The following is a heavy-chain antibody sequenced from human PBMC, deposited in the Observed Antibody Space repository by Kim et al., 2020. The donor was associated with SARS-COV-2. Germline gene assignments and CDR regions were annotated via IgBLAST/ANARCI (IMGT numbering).Heavy chain of an antibody. CDR1: GGSVSSGSYY. V-gene: IGHV4-61*01. CDR3: ARDSTVVVPAAGNYYYYGMDV. D-gene: IGHD2-2*01. J-gene: IGHJ6*02. CDR2: IYYSGST. Sequence: SQTLSLTCTVSGGSVSSGSYYWSWIRQPPGKGLEWIGYIYYSGSTNYNPSLKSRVTISVDTSKNQFSLKLSSVTAADTAVYYCARDSTVVVPAAGNYYYYGMDVWGQGTTVTVSS.